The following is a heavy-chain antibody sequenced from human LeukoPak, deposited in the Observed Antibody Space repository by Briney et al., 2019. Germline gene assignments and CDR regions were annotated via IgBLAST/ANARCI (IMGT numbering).Heavy chain of an antibody. CDR2: IKEDGSDK. CDR1: GVMFSSSW. J-gene: IGHJ3*02. V-gene: IGHV3-7*01. CDR3: ARPRYYYDSSAAFDI. Sequence: GGSLRLSCAASGVMFSSSWMAWVRQAPGKGREWVADIKEDGSDKNYVDSMKGRFTISRDNAKNSLYLQMNSLRAEDTAVYYCARPRYYYDSSAAFDIWGQGTMVTVSS. D-gene: IGHD3-22*01.